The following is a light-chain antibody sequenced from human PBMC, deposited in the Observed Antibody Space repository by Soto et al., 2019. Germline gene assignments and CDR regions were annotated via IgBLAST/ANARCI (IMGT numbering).Light chain of an antibody. Sequence: DIVMTQSPDSLAASLSERATINCKSSQSVLYTSNNENYLAWYQQKPGQPPKLLISWASTRESGVPDRFSGSGYGTDCTLTFGSLQAEDLAVYCSQDYYSTPSSFGPGTHREI. CDR1: QSVLYTSNNENY. CDR3: QDYYSTPSS. V-gene: IGKV4-1*01. CDR2: WAS. J-gene: IGKJ2*01.